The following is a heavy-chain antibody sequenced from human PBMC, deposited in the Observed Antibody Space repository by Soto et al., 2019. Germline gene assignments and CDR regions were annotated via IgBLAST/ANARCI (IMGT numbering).Heavy chain of an antibody. CDR3: ARGKYSGSYYDWFDP. V-gene: IGHV4-59*01. Sequence: QVQLQESGPGLVKPSETLSLTCTVSGGSISTYYWSWIRQPPGKGLEWIGYIYYSGTTNYNPSLKSRVTMSVGTSKNQFAVKLSAVTAADRAVYYCARGKYSGSYYDWFDPWGQGTLVTVSS. J-gene: IGHJ5*02. CDR1: GGSISTYY. D-gene: IGHD1-26*01. CDR2: IYYSGTT.